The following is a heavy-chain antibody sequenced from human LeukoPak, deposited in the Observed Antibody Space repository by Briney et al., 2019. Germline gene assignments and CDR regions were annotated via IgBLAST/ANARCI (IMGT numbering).Heavy chain of an antibody. CDR3: ARKSYDSSGYYQIFDY. Sequence: PSETLSLTCTVSGYSISSGYYWGWIRQPPGKGLEWIGSIYHSGSTNYNPSLKSRVTISVDTSKNQFSLKLSSVTAADTAVYYCARKSYDSSGYYQIFDYWGQGTLVTVSS. J-gene: IGHJ4*02. V-gene: IGHV4-38-2*02. CDR1: GYSISSGYY. CDR2: IYHSGST. D-gene: IGHD3-22*01.